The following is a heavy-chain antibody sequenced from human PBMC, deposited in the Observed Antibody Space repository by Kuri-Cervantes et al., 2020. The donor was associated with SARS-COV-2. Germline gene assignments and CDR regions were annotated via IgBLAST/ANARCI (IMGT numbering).Heavy chain of an antibody. J-gene: IGHJ4*02. D-gene: IGHD3-3*01. CDR1: GGSISSGGYS. CDR3: ARQDYDFWTGDHDF. V-gene: IGHV4-30-2*03. CDR2: IYYTGKT. Sequence: SQTLSLTCVVSGGSISSGGYSWRWIRQPPGKRLEWIGSIYYTGKTFYSPPLKTRVTISVDPSKNQFSLKLTSVTAADTAVYYCARQDYDFWTGDHDFWGQGNLVTVSS.